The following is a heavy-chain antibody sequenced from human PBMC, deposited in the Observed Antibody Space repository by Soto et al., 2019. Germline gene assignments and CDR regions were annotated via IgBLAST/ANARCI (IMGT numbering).Heavy chain of an antibody. D-gene: IGHD6-13*01. CDR2: ISSSGSTI. V-gene: IGHV3-48*04. Sequence: EVQLVESGGGLVQPGGSLRLSCAASGFTFSSYSMNWVRQAPGKGLEWVSYISSSGSTIYYADSVKGRFTISRDNAKNSLYLQMNSLRAEDTAVYYCARKQQLALNWFDPWGQGTLVTVSS. CDR1: GFTFSSYS. CDR3: ARKQQLALNWFDP. J-gene: IGHJ5*02.